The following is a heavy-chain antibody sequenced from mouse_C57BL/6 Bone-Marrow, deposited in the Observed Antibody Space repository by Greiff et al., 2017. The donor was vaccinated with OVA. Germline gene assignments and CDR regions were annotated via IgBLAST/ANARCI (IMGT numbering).Heavy chain of an antibody. D-gene: IGHD2-4*01. CDR2: ISGGGGNT. J-gene: IGHJ1*03. CDR1: GFTFSSYT. Sequence: SGGGLVKPGGSLKLSCAASGFTFSSYTMSWVRQTPEKRLEWVATISGGGGNTYYPDSVKGRFTISRENAKNTLYLQMSSLRSEDTALYYCARHENYDYDWYFDVWGTGTTVTVSS. CDR3: ARHENYDYDWYFDV. V-gene: IGHV5-9*01.